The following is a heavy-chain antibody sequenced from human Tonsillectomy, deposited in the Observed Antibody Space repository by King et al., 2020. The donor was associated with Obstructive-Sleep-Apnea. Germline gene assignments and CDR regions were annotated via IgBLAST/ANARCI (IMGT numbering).Heavy chain of an antibody. V-gene: IGHV4-30-4*01. Sequence: QLQESGPGLVKPSQTLSLTCTVSGGSISSRSYYWSWIRQPPGEGLEWIGFIYYTGSTYYNPSAKSRVSISVDTSKNQFSLRLSSVTAADTAVYYCARVGIVRPTRYDYYGLDVWGQGTTVTVSS. CDR1: GGSISSRSYY. CDR2: IYYTGST. D-gene: IGHD1-26*01. CDR3: ARVGIVRPTRYDYYGLDV. J-gene: IGHJ6*02.